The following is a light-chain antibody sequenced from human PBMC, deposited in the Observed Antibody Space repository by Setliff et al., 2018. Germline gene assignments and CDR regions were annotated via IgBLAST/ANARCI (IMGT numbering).Light chain of an antibody. CDR3: CSYADSSPVV. V-gene: IGLV2-23*02. J-gene: IGLJ2*01. CDR2: EVS. Sequence: QSALTQPASVYGSPGQSITISCTGTSSDVGNYNFVSWYQQNPGKAPKLTLYEVSKRPSGVSNRFSGSKSGNTASLTISGLQAEDEADYYCCSYADSSPVVFGGGTKVTVL. CDR1: SSDVGNYNF.